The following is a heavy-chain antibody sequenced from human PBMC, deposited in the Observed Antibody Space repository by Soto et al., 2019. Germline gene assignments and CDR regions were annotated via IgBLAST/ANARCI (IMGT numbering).Heavy chain of an antibody. CDR3: ALRKTGSYFDY. D-gene: IGHD1-26*01. CDR1: GFTFSSYA. CDR2: IGASGAGT. Sequence: GGSLRLSCAASGFTFSSYAMSWVRQAPGKGLEWVSAIGASGAGTYYAEYVKGRFTISRDNSKNTLYLQMNSLRAEDTAVYYCALRKTGSYFDYWGQGTRVTGSS. V-gene: IGHV3-23*01. J-gene: IGHJ4*02.